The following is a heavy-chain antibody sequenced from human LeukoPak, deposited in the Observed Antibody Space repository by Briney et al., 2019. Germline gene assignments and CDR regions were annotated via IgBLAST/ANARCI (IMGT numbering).Heavy chain of an antibody. CDR3: ATRPYGSTFDY. J-gene: IGHJ4*02. CDR2: VHYSGTT. Sequence: SETLSLTCTVSDGSITNNDWSWVRQTPGKGLEFIGYVHYSGTTNYNPSLRSRVTISIDTSRKHFFLKLKSVTAADTAVYYCATRPYGSTFDYWGQGTLVTVSS. V-gene: IGHV4-59*01. CDR1: DGSITNND. D-gene: IGHD4-11*01.